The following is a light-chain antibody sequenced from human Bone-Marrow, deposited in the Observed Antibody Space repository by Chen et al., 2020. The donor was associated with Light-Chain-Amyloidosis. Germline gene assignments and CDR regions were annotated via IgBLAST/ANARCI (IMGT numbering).Light chain of an antibody. V-gene: IGLV3-21*02. CDR1: KIGSTS. CDR3: QGWDRSSDRPV. CDR2: DDS. Sequence: SYVLTQPSSVSVAPGQTATIACGGNKIGSTSVHWYQQTPGQAPLLVVDDDSDRPSGIPERLSGSNSGTTATLPISRVEAGDEADYYCQGWDRSSDRPVFGGGTKLTVL. J-gene: IGLJ3*02.